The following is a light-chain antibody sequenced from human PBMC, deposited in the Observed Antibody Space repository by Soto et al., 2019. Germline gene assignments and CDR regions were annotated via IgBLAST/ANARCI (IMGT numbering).Light chain of an antibody. V-gene: IGKV1-6*01. Sequence: AIQLTQSPSSLSASVGDRVTITCRASQGIANDLGWYQQKPGKAPRLLIFGASFLQSGVPSRFSGSGSGTDFTLTINGLQPEDFATYYCLQKYYSFRTFGQGTKVEIK. CDR3: LQKYYSFRT. J-gene: IGKJ1*01. CDR2: GAS. CDR1: QGIAND.